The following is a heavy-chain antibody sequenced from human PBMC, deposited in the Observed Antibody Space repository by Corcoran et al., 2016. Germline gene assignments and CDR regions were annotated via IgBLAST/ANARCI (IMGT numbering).Heavy chain of an antibody. Sequence: QVQLQQWGAGLLKPSETLSLTCAVYGGSFSGYYWSWIRQPPGKGLEWIGEINHSGSTNYNPSLKSRVTISVDTSKNQFSLKLSSVTAADTAVYYCAGRQGYYSSGFDYWGQGTLVTVSS. V-gene: IGHV4-34*01. D-gene: IGHD3-22*01. CDR1: GGSFSGYY. CDR2: INHSGST. CDR3: AGRQGYYSSGFDY. J-gene: IGHJ4*02.